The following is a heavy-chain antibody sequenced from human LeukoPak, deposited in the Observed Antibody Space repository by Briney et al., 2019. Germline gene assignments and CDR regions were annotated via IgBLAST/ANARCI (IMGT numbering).Heavy chain of an antibody. V-gene: IGHV3-23*01. D-gene: IGHD5-24*01. CDR3: APKRGRDGYNF. CDR2: ISGSGGST. J-gene: IGHJ4*02. Sequence: GGSLRLSCAASGLTFSSYAMSWVRQAPGKGLEWVSAISGSGGSTYYADSVKGRFTISRDNSKNTLYLQMNSLRAEDTAVYYCAPKRGRDGYNFWGQGTLVTVSS. CDR1: GLTFSSYA.